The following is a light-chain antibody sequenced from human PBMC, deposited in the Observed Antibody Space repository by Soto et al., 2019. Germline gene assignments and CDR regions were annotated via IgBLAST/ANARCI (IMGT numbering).Light chain of an antibody. CDR2: EVN. CDR3: NSFTTTSTYV. CDR1: SRDIGSYNR. V-gene: IGLV2-18*02. Sequence: QSVLSQPASVSGSTGQAITISCTGTSRDIGSYNRVSWYQQPPGTAPKLIIYEVNNRPSGVPDRFSGSKSGNTASLTISGLQAEDEADYYCNSFTTTSTYVFGTGTKVTVL. J-gene: IGLJ1*01.